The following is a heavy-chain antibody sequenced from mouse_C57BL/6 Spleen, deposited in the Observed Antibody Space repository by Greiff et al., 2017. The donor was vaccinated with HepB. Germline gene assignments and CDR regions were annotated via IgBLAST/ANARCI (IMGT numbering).Heavy chain of an antibody. CDR3: ARELGRWYFDV. V-gene: IGHV5-16*01. J-gene: IGHJ1*03. CDR1: GFTFSDYY. Sequence: EVNVVESEGGLVQPGSSMKLSCTASGFTFSDYYMAWVRQVPEKGLEWVANINYDGSSTYYLDSLKSRFIISRDNAKNILYLQMSSLKSEDTATYYCARELGRWYFDVWGTGTTVTVSS. CDR2: INYDGSST. D-gene: IGHD4-1*01.